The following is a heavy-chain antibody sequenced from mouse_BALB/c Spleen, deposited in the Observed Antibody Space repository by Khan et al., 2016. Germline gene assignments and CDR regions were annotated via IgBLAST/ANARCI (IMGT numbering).Heavy chain of an antibody. V-gene: IGHV2-9-2*01. CDR3: VRDGGFAY. J-gene: IGHJ3*01. Sequence: QVQLKESGPGLVAPSQSLSITCTVSGFSLTSYDISWIRQPLGKGLEWLGVIWTGGGTSYNSAFMSRLSISKVNSKSHVFLKMNSLQTDDTAIYYCVRDGGFAYWGQGTLVTVSA. CDR2: IWTGGGT. CDR1: GFSLTSYD.